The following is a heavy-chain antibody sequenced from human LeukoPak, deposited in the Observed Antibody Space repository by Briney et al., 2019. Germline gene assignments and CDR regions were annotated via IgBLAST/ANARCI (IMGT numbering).Heavy chain of an antibody. Sequence: ASVKVSCKASGYTFTDYYIHWVRQAPGQGLEWMGWIHPNSGGTNYAQKFQGRVTMTRDTSISTAYMEMSRLRSDDTAVYYCARGDIRLGYSHMDVWGKGTTVTVSS. CDR3: ARGDIRLGYSHMDV. CDR1: GYTFTDYY. CDR2: IHPNSGGT. V-gene: IGHV1-2*02. D-gene: IGHD2-15*01. J-gene: IGHJ6*03.